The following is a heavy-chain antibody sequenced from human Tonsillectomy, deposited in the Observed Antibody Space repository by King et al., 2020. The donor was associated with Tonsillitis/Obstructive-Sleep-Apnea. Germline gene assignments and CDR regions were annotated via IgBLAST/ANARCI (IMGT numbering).Heavy chain of an antibody. Sequence: VQLVQSGAEVKKPGASVTVSCKASGYTFISYGIIWVRQAPGQGLEWMGWISGYNGDTNYAQKLQGRVTMTTDTSTSTAYMEMRSLISDDTAVYYCARVSAFAWELLPVDPWGQGTLVTVSS. V-gene: IGHV1-18*01. CDR1: GYTFISYG. D-gene: IGHD1-26*01. J-gene: IGHJ5*02. CDR3: ARVSAFAWELLPVDP. CDR2: ISGYNGDT.